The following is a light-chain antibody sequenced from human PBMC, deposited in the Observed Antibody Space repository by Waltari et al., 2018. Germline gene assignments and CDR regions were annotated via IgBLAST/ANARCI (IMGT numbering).Light chain of an antibody. V-gene: IGKV3-15*01. J-gene: IGKJ5*01. CDR3: QQYNRWPPVT. CDR1: QSVSSN. CDR2: DAS. Sequence: EIVMTQSPATLSVSPGERVTLSCRASQSVSSNLAWYQRKPGQAPRLLIFDASTRPTSGPGRVSGSGSGTEFTLTISSLQSEDSAVYYCQQYNRWPPVTFGQGTRLEVK.